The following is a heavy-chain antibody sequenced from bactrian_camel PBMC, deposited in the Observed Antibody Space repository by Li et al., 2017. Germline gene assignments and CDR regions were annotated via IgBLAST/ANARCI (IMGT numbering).Heavy chain of an antibody. Sequence: DVQLVESGGGSVQAGGSLRLSCEASGGTYSHYRPYCMAWFRQPPGKSREGVAAIRRDGGETWYAASVKGRFTISRDNAKNTLWLQMNNLKSEDTARYYCNGRFGTDDSLYDYWGQGTQVTVS. CDR1: GGTYSHYRPYC. CDR3: NGRFGTDDSLYDY. V-gene: IGHV3S31*01. J-gene: IGHJ4*01. CDR2: IRRDGGET. D-gene: IGHD1*01.